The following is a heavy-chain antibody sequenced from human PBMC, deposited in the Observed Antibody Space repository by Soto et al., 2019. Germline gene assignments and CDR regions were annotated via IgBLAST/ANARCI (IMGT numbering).Heavy chain of an antibody. J-gene: IGHJ4*02. CDR3: ASPLYCNGGNCYAGFDY. CDR2: ISYDGNNK. D-gene: IGHD2-15*01. V-gene: IGHV3-30*09. CDR1: GFTFITYG. Sequence: GGSLRLSCAASGFTFITYGMHWVRQAPGKGLEWVAFISYDGNNKDYADSVKGRFDISRDNSKKTLYLHMNSLRLEDTAVYYCASPLYCNGGNCYAGFDYWGRGALVTVSS.